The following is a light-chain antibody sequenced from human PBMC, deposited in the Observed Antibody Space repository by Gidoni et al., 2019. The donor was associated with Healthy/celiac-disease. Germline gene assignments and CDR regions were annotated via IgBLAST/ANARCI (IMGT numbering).Light chain of an antibody. CDR1: RSNLGAGYD. J-gene: IGLJ2*01. CDR3: QSYDSCLIPDVV. CDR2: VNS. Sequence: QSVLTQPPSVSEAPGQRVTISCTGSRSNLGAGYDVHWYQRLPGPAPKLLIYVNSNRPSGSPVRFSGSNSGTSASLAITGLQAEDEADYYCQSYDSCLIPDVVFGGGTKLTVL. V-gene: IGLV1-40*01.